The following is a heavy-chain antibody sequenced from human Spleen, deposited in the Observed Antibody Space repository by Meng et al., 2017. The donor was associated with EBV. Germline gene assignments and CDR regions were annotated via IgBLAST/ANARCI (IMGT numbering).Heavy chain of an antibody. D-gene: IGHD4-11*01. V-gene: IGHV3-74*01. CDR2: LNEAGSIT. Sequence: VGGSGGALVQPGGSLRLSCEASGFTFSSYWMHWVRQVPGKGLVWVSRLNEAGSITSYADSVKGRFTISRDNAKNTLYLQMNSLRAEDTAVYYCARGLDYWGQGSLVTVSS. J-gene: IGHJ4*02. CDR3: ARGLDY. CDR1: GFTFSSYW.